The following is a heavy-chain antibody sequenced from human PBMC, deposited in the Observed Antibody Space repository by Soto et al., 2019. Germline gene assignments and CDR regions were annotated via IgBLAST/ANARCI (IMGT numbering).Heavy chain of an antibody. CDR2: ITYGGST. V-gene: IGHV4-34*01. CDR3: ARGGYGGNSGLGHLDY. D-gene: IGHD2-21*02. J-gene: IGHJ4*02. CDR1: GGSFSGYY. Sequence: QVQLQQWGAGLLKPSETLSLTCAVYGGSFSGYYWSWIRQSPGKGLEWIGEITYGGSTNYNPSLETRLTISVDTAKNQFSLKVPSVTAADTAVYYCARGGYGGNSGLGHLDYWGQGTLVTVSS.